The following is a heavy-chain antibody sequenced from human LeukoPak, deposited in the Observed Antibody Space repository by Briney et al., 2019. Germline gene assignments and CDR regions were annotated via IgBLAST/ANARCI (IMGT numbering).Heavy chain of an antibody. CDR2: IYPANGGT. D-gene: IGHD1-1*01. CDR3: AKFEGQGATRLD. J-gene: IGHJ1*01. Sequence: ASVKVSCKASGYTFALYNIHWVRQAPGQGLEWMGYIYPANGGTKYAQKFQDRVTLTRDTSITTAYMELRNLRPADTALYYCAKFEGQGATRLDWGQGTLVTVST. CDR1: GYTFALYN. V-gene: IGHV1-2*02.